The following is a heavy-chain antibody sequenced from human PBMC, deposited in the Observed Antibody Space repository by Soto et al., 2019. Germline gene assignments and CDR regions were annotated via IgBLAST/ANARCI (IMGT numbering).Heavy chain of an antibody. J-gene: IGHJ4*02. Sequence: GGSLRLSCAASGFTFSDYYMSWIRQAPGKGLEWLSDISISGGTIYYADSVKGRFSISRDNAKNSLYLQLSSLRAEDTAVYFCARERARVFDSWGQGTRVTVS. CDR3: ARERARVFDS. V-gene: IGHV3-11*01. CDR2: ISISGGTI. CDR1: GFTFSDYY.